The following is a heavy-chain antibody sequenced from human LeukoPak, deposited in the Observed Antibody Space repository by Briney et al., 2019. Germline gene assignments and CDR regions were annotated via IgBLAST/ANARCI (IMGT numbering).Heavy chain of an antibody. CDR3: AKDRPGYSNLWAY. D-gene: IGHD6-13*01. V-gene: IGHV3-23*01. J-gene: IGHJ4*02. CDR1: GFTFSNYV. Sequence: GGSLRLSCAASGFTFSNYVMSWVRQAPGKGLKWVSSISGSGGGTYYADSVKGRFTISRDSSKNTLYLQMNSLRAEDTAVYYCAKDRPGYSNLWAYWGQGTLVTVSS. CDR2: ISGSGGGT.